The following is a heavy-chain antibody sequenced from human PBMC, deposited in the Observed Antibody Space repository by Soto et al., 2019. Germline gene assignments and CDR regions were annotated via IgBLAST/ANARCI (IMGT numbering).Heavy chain of an antibody. V-gene: IGHV3-23*01. Sequence: GGSLRLSCAASGFIFSNYAMSWVRQAPGKGLEWVSAISGIGGSMYYSVSVKGRFTISRDNSKNTLYLQLNSLRAEDTAVYYCAKDHSVMVRGLIITILNSFFDSWGQGTLVTVSS. CDR2: ISGIGGSM. CDR3: AKDHSVMVRGLIITILNSFFDS. J-gene: IGHJ4*02. CDR1: GFIFSNYA. D-gene: IGHD3-10*01.